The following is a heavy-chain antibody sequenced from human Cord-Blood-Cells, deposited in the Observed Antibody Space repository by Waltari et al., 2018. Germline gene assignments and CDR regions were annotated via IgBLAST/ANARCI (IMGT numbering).Heavy chain of an antibody. Sequence: QVQLQQLGAGLLKPSATLSLTCAVYCGSFSGSYWRGMRQPPGKGLEWIGEINHSGSTNYNPSLKSRVTISVDTSKNQFSLKLSSVTAADTAVYYCARGLYNWNDAPFDYWGQGTLVTVSS. CDR1: CGSFSGSY. V-gene: IGHV4-34*01. CDR3: ARGLYNWNDAPFDY. D-gene: IGHD1-20*01. CDR2: INHSGST. J-gene: IGHJ4*02.